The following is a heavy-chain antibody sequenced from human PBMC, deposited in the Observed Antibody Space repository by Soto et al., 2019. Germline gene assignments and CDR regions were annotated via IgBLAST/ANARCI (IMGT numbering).Heavy chain of an antibody. J-gene: IGHJ4*02. CDR1: GFTFSSYA. D-gene: IGHD2-2*01. CDR2: ISYDGSNK. Sequence: GGSLRLSCAASGFTFSSYAMHWVRQAPGKGLEWVAVISYDGSNKYYADSVKGRFTISRDNSKNTLYLQMNSLRAEDTAVYYCARVPRLYYDIVVVPAATYFDYWGQGTLVTVSS. CDR3: ARVPRLYYDIVVVPAATYFDY. V-gene: IGHV3-30-3*01.